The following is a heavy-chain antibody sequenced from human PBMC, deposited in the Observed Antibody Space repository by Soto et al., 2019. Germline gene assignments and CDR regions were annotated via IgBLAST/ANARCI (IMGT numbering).Heavy chain of an antibody. CDR3: AAQEARWLQFPGAFDI. CDR2: ISYDGSNK. D-gene: IGHD5-12*01. V-gene: IGHV3-30*03. CDR1: GFTFSSYG. J-gene: IGHJ3*02. Sequence: GGSLRLSCAASGFTFSSYGMHWVRQAPGKGLEWVAVISYDGSNKYYADSVKGRFTISRDNSKNTLYLQMNSLRAEDTAVYYCAAQEARWLQFPGAFDIWGQGTMVTVSS.